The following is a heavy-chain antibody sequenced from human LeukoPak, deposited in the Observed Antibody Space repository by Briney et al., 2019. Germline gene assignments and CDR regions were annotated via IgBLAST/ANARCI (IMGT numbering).Heavy chain of an antibody. CDR3: AKALIAAAGTGFDY. Sequence: GGSLRLSCAASGFTFSSYAMSWVRQAPGKGLEWVSAISGSGGSIGYADSVKGRFTISRDNAKNSLYLQMNSLRAEDTALYYCAKALIAAAGTGFDYWGQGTLVTVSS. J-gene: IGHJ4*02. V-gene: IGHV3-23*01. D-gene: IGHD6-13*01. CDR2: ISGSGGSI. CDR1: GFTFSSYA.